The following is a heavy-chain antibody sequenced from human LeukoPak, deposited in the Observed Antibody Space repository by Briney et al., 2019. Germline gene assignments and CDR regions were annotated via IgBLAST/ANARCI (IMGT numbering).Heavy chain of an antibody. V-gene: IGHV3-23*01. D-gene: IGHD1-26*01. Sequence: GGSLRLSCEASGFTLGSYAMSWVRQAPGKGLEWVSGISASGLTTYYGDSVRGRFTISRDNSKNSLYLQMNSLRAEDTAVYYCAGDTTYREGAFDIWGQGTMVTVSS. CDR2: ISASGLTT. J-gene: IGHJ3*02. CDR3: AGDTTYREGAFDI. CDR1: GFTLGSYA.